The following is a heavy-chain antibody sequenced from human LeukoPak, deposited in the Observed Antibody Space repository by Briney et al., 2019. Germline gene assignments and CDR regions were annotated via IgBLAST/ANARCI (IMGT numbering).Heavy chain of an antibody. CDR3: ARVPESVGINYFDS. Sequence: PSETLSLTCAVYGGSCSGNFWSWVRQPPGKGLEWIGEINHRGNTNYNPSLKGRVTISVDTSKNQFSLKLSSVTAADTAVYYCARVPESVGINYFDSWGQGTQVTVSS. CDR1: GGSCSGNF. V-gene: IGHV4-34*01. CDR2: INHRGNT. J-gene: IGHJ4*02. D-gene: IGHD1-26*01.